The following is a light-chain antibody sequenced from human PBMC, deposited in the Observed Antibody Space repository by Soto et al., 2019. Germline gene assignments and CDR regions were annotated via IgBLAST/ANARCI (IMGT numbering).Light chain of an antibody. J-gene: IGKJ2*02. CDR3: QQSYSTPRT. CDR2: AAS. CDR1: QSISSY. V-gene: IGKV1-39*01. Sequence: DIQMTQSPSSLSASVGDRVTITCRASQSISSYLNCYQQKPGKAPKLLIYAASSLQSGVPSRFSGSGSWTDFTLTISSLQPEDCATCDCQQSYSTPRTFGQGTQLEIK.